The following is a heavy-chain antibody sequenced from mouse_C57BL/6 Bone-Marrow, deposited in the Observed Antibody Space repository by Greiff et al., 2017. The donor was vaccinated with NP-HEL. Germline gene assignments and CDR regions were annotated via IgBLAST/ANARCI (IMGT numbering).Heavy chain of an antibody. D-gene: IGHD4-1*01. CDR1: GYTFTSYW. CDR2: IHPNSGST. CDR3: ARTGTGYFDY. J-gene: IGHJ2*01. V-gene: IGHV1-64*01. Sequence: QVQLQQPGAELVKPGASVKLSCKASGYTFTSYWMHWVKQRPGQGLEWIGMIHPNSGSTNYNEKLKSKATLTVDKSSSTAYMQLSSLTSEDSAVYYCARTGTGYFDYWGQGTTLTVSS.